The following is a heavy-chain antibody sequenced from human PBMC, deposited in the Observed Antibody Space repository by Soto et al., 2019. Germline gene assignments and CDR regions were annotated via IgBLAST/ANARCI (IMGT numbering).Heavy chain of an antibody. CDR1: GFNFNSYT. V-gene: IGHV3-21*01. CDR2: ISSSGYI. CDR3: ARDCSGGSCYPGMDV. J-gene: IGHJ6*02. Sequence: EVQLVESGGGLVKPGGSLRLSCAASGFNFNSYTINWVRQAPGKRLEWLSSISSSGYIFSTDSVSGRFTISRDNPKNSEYLQIHSVRAEDTAVYFCARDCSGGSCYPGMDVWGQGTTVTVSS. D-gene: IGHD2-15*01.